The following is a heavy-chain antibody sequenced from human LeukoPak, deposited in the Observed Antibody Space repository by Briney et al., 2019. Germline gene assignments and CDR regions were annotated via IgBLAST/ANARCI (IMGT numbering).Heavy chain of an antibody. V-gene: IGHV3-74*01. CDR2: INSDGGST. Sequence: GGSLRLSCAASGFTFSSYWMHWVRHAPGKGLVWVSRINSDGGSTSYADSVKGRFTISRDNAKNTLYLQMNSLRAEDTAVYYCARARYSSSLVGYWGQGTLVTVSS. CDR1: GFTFSSYW. J-gene: IGHJ4*02. D-gene: IGHD6-13*01. CDR3: ARARYSSSLVGY.